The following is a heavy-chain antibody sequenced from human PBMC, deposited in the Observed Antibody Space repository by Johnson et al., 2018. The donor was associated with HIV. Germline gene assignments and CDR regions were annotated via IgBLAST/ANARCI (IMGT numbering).Heavy chain of an antibody. Sequence: QMLLVESGGDLIKPGGSLRLSCAVSNFTFKDFYMSWIRQAPGKGLEWLSYISGSGFDTYYADSVKGRFTISRDNAKNSLFLQMNGLRAEDTAVYYCARAPYNWNLGLFDAFDVWGQWTKVTVSA. CDR3: ARAPYNWNLGLFDAFDV. V-gene: IGHV3-11*04. CDR2: ISGSGFDT. J-gene: IGHJ3*01. D-gene: IGHD1-7*01. CDR1: NFTFKDFY.